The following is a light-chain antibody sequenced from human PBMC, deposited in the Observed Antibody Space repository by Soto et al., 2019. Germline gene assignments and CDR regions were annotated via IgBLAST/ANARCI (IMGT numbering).Light chain of an antibody. J-gene: IGKJ1*01. CDR2: KAS. CDR1: QSISSW. CDR3: QQYNSYSWP. Sequence: DKHMNQSPYTLSASVGDRVTIPCRASQSISSWLAWYQQKPGKAPKLLIYKASSLESGVPSRFSGSGSGTEFTLTISSLQPDDFATYYCQQYNSYSWPFGHGTKVDI. V-gene: IGKV1-5*03.